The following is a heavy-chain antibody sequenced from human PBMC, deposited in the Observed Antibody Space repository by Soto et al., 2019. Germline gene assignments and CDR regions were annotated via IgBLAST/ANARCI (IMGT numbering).Heavy chain of an antibody. CDR3: SKGRAVRGAYGMDF. CDR1: GGSISSGDYY. J-gene: IGHJ6*02. V-gene: IGHV4-30-4*01. Sequence: PSETLSLTCTVSGGSISSGDYYWSWIRQPPGKGLEWIGYIYYSGSTYYNPSLKSRVTISVDTSKNQFSLKLSSVTAADTAVYYCSKGRAVRGAYGMDFWGQGTKVTVSS. D-gene: IGHD3-10*01. CDR2: IYYSGST.